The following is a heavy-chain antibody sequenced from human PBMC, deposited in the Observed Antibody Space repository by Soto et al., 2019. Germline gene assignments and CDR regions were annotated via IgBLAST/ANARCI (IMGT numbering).Heavy chain of an antibody. V-gene: IGHV4-31*03. CDR3: ARDLGSSWYLSGMDV. CDR2: IYYSGST. Sequence: SETLSLTCTVSGGSISSGGYYWSWIRQHPGKGLEWIGYIYYSGSTYYNPSLKSRVTISVDTSKNQFSLKLSSVTAADTAVYYCARDLGSSWYLSGMDVWGQGTTVTVSS. D-gene: IGHD6-13*01. J-gene: IGHJ6*02. CDR1: GGSISSGGYY.